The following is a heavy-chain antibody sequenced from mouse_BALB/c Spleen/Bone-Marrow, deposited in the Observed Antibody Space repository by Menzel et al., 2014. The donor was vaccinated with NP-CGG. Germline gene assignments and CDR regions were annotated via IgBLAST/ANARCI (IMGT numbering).Heavy chain of an antibody. CDR1: GYTFSSYW. D-gene: IGHD4-1*01. J-gene: IGHJ4*01. CDR2: ILPGSTSS. CDR3: ARSWGGHYAMDY. Sequence: QVQLQQSGAELMKPGAPVKISCKVTGYTFSSYWIEWIKQRPGHGLEWIGEILPGSTSSNYNEKVKGKATFTADTSSKTAYMQLSSLTSEDSAVYYCARSWGGHYAMDYWGQGTSVTVSS. V-gene: IGHV1-9*01.